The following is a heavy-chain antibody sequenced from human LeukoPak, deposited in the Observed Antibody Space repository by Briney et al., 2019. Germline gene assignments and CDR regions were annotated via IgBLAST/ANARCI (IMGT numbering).Heavy chain of an antibody. D-gene: IGHD3-10*01. Sequence: PGGSLRLSRAASGFTLSDYYMSWIRQAPGRGLEWVSYISSSSSYTNYADSVKGRFTVSRDNAKNSLYLQMNSLRAKDTAVYYCAREIGGSGDWGQGTLVSVPS. CDR2: ISSSSSYT. CDR3: AREIGGSGD. V-gene: IGHV3-11*05. CDR1: GFTLSDYY. J-gene: IGHJ4*02.